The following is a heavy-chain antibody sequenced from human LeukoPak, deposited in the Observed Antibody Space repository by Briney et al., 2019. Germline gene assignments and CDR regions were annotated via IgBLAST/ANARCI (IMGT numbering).Heavy chain of an antibody. J-gene: IGHJ6*02. CDR2: VSRGGAST. CDR3: AKDSYAFDV. Sequence: GGSLRLSCAVSKFIFTTYTMTWVRQAPGKGLEWVSSVSRGGASTYYADSVKGRFTISRDSSNNTVYLEMRSRRAEDTAVYYCAKDSYAFDVWGQGTTVSVSS. V-gene: IGHV3-23*01. D-gene: IGHD2/OR15-2a*01. CDR1: KFIFTTYT.